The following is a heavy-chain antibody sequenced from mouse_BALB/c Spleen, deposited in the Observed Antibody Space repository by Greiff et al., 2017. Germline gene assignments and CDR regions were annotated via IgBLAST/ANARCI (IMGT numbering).Heavy chain of an antibody. J-gene: IGHJ2*01. CDR2: ISSGSSTI. CDR3: AREDYLDY. Sequence: EVKLMESGGGLVQPGGSRKLSCAASGFTFSSFGMHWVRQAPEKGLEWVAYISSGSSTIYYADTVKGRFTISRDNPKNTLFLQMTSLRSEDTAMYYCAREDYLDYWGQGTTLTVSS. V-gene: IGHV5-17*02. CDR1: GFTFSSFG.